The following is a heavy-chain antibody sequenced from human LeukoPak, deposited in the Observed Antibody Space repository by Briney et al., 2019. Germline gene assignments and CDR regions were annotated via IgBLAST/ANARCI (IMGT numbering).Heavy chain of an antibody. CDR3: ARVDVGAVPG. Sequence: SETLSLTCTVSGGSISSYYRSWIRQPPGKGLEWIGYIYYSGSTNYNPSLKSRVSISVDTSKNQFSLKLSSVTAADTAVYYCARVDVGAVPGWGQGTLVTVSS. J-gene: IGHJ4*02. CDR2: IYYSGST. D-gene: IGHD6-19*01. V-gene: IGHV4-59*08. CDR1: GGSISSYY.